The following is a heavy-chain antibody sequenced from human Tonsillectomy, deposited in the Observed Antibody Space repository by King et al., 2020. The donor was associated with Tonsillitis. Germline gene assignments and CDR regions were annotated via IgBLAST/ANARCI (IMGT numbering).Heavy chain of an antibody. D-gene: IGHD6-25*01. Sequence: VQLVESGGGVVQPGRSLRLSCAASGFTFSNYAMHWVRQAPDKGLEWVAVISYDGSQKYYADSVKGRFTISRDNSKSTLYLQINSLRAEDTAVYYCAREPQAAHYYYYYDMDVWGQGTTVTVSS. J-gene: IGHJ6*02. CDR3: AREPQAAHYYYYYDMDV. CDR1: GFTFSNYA. CDR2: ISYDGSQK. V-gene: IGHV3-30*04.